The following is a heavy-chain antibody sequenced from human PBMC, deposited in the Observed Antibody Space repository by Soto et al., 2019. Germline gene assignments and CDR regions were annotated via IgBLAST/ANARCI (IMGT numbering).Heavy chain of an antibody. Sequence: QVQLVESGGGVVQPGRSLRLSCAASRFTFSNYGMQWVRQAPGKGLEWVAVISRDGTVKYYADSVKGRFTISRDNFQNTLDLQMDSLRAEDTAVYYCAKERDTRSSSCFDSWGQGTLVTVSS. CDR2: ISRDGTVK. D-gene: IGHD5-18*01. CDR3: AKERDTRSSSCFDS. V-gene: IGHV3-30*18. J-gene: IGHJ4*02. CDR1: RFTFSNYG.